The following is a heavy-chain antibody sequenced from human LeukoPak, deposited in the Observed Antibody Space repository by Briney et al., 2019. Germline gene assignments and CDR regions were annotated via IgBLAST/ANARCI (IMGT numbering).Heavy chain of an antibody. Sequence: SETLSLTCSIYGGPLNGYYWSWIRQPPGKGLEWIGEINHSGTINYNPSLESRVTISVDTSKNQFSLKLSSMTAADTAVYYCARGGSYPTRNDYWGQGTLVTVSS. J-gene: IGHJ4*02. CDR3: ARGGSYPTRNDY. D-gene: IGHD1-26*01. V-gene: IGHV4-34*01. CDR2: INHSGTI. CDR1: GGPLNGYY.